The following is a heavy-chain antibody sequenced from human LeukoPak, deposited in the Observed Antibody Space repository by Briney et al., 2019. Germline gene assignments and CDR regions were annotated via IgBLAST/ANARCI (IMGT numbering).Heavy chain of an antibody. CDR3: TRDVVVPAAVLHYYYYYGMDV. Sequence: PGGSLRLSCAASGFTFNNAWMSWVRQAPGKGLEWVGRIKSKTDGGTTDYAAPVKGRFTISRDDSKNTLYLQMNSLKTEDTAVYYCTRDVVVPAAVLHYYYYYGMDVWGQGTTVTVSS. V-gene: IGHV3-15*01. CDR1: GFTFNNAW. CDR2: IKSKTDGGTT. J-gene: IGHJ6*02. D-gene: IGHD2-2*01.